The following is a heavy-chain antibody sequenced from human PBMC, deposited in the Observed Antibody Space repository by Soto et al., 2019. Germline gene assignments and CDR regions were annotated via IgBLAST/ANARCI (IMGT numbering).Heavy chain of an antibody. V-gene: IGHV3-66*04. J-gene: IGHJ6*03. D-gene: IGHD3-10*01. CDR1: GFTVSSNY. CDR2: IYSGGNT. Sequence: EMLVVESGGGLVQPGGSLRLSCAASGFTVSSNYMTWVRQVPGKGLEWVTIIYSGGNTYYADSVKGRFTLSRDNSKNTLYLQMNNLRAQDTAVYYWARRILRGVIIYYYYMDVWGKGTTVTVSS. CDR3: ARRILRGVIIYYYYMDV.